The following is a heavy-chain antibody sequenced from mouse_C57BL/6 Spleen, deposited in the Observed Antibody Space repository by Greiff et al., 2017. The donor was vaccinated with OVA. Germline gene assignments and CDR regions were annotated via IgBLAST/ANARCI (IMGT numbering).Heavy chain of an antibody. V-gene: IGHV1-53*01. CDR3: ARWMTETRAMDY. J-gene: IGHJ4*01. Sequence: QVQLQQPGTELVKPGASVKLSCKASGYTFTSYWMHWVKQRPGQGLEWIGNINPSNGGTNYNEKFKSKATLTVDKSSSTAYMQLSSLTSEDSAVYYGARWMTETRAMDYWGQGTSVTVSS. CDR2: INPSNGGT. CDR1: GYTFTSYW. D-gene: IGHD2-13*01.